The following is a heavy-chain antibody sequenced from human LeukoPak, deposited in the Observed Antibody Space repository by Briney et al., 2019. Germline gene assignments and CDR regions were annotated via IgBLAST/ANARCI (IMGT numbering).Heavy chain of an antibody. CDR2: ISNDGSNK. Sequence: PGGSLRLSCAASGFTFSSYPMHWVRQAPGKGLEWVAVISNDGSNKDYVDSVQGRFTISRDDSKSTLCLQMNSLRAEDTAVYYCAKQLGYCSDGSCYFPYWGQGTLVTVSS. J-gene: IGHJ4*02. V-gene: IGHV3-30*04. D-gene: IGHD2-15*01. CDR1: GFTFSSYP. CDR3: AKQLGYCSDGSCYFPY.